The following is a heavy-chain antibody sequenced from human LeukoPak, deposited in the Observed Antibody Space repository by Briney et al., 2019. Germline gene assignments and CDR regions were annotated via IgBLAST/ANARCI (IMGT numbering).Heavy chain of an antibody. D-gene: IGHD1-7*01. J-gene: IGHJ4*02. CDR2: IYHSGST. V-gene: IGHV4-30-2*01. CDR3: AREGKTGTWGFYFDY. CDR1: GGSISSGGYY. Sequence: PSETLSLTCTVSGGSISSGGYYWSWIRQPPGKGLEWIGYIYHSGSTYYNPSLKSRVTISVDTSKNQFSLNLSSVTAADTAVYYCAREGKTGTWGFYFDYWGQGTLVTVSS.